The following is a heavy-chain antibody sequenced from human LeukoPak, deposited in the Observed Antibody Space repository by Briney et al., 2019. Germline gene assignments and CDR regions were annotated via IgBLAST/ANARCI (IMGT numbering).Heavy chain of an antibody. CDR1: GYTFTRYF. V-gene: IGHV1-46*01. CDR3: AREGGGGIDIEPSFDY. D-gene: IGHD2-15*01. J-gene: IGHJ4*02. Sequence: GASVKVSCKASGYTFTRYFIHWVRQAPGRGLEWMGTINPSGGSTGYAQKFQGRVTMTRDTSTSTVYMALSSLRSEDTAVYYCAREGGGGIDIEPSFDYWGQGTLVTVSS. CDR2: INPSGGST.